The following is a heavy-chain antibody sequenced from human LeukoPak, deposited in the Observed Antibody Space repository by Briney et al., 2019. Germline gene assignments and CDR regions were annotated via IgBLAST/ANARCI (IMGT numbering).Heavy chain of an antibody. Sequence: SETLSLTCTVSGGSISSSNYYWGWIRQPPGKGLEWIGSVYYSVSTYYNPSLKSRVTISVDTSKNQFSLRLTSVTAADTAVYYCARHKRQHLLRGAFDIWGQGTMVTVSS. V-gene: IGHV4-39*01. CDR3: ARHKRQHLLRGAFDI. CDR2: VYYSVST. J-gene: IGHJ3*02. D-gene: IGHD6-13*01. CDR1: GGSISSSNYY.